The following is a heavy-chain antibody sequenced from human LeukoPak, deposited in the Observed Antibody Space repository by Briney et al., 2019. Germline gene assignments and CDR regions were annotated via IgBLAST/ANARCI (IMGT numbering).Heavy chain of an antibody. CDR2: IYTSGST. CDR1: GGSISSGSYY. V-gene: IGHV4-61*02. J-gene: IGHJ4*02. CDR3: ARSPVGPFFDY. Sequence: PSETLSLTCTVSGGSISSGSYYWSWIRQPAGKRLEWIGRIYTSGSTNYSPSLKSRVTISVDTSKNQFSLRLSSVTAVDTAVYYCARSPVGPFFDYWGQGTLVTVSS.